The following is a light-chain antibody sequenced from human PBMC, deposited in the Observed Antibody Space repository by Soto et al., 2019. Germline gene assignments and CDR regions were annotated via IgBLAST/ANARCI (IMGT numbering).Light chain of an antibody. CDR2: AAS. CDR1: QSLRSSY. J-gene: IGKJ1*01. Sequence: EIVLTQSPGTLSLSPGERATLSCRASQSLRSSYLAWYQQKPGQAPRILIYAASSRATGIPARFSGSGSETDFTLTISRLEPEDSAVYYCQQYDTSPRTFGQGTKVEI. V-gene: IGKV3-20*01. CDR3: QQYDTSPRT.